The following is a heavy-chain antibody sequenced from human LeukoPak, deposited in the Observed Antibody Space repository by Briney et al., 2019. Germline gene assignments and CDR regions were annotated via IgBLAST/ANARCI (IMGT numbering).Heavy chain of an antibody. D-gene: IGHD2-2*01. J-gene: IGHJ4*02. CDR2: FTSESGTI. CDR3: AKDTRGRLDS. V-gene: IGHV3-9*01. CDR1: GFTFDDYA. Sequence: PGGSLRLSCVASGFTFDDYAMHWVRQAAGKGLEWVSGFTSESGTIGYADSVKGRFTISRDNAKNSLYLQMNSLRTEDTALYYCAKDTRGRLDSWGQGTLVTVSS.